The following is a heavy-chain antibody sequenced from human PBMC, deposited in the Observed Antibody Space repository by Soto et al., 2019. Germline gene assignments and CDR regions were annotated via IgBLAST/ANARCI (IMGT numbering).Heavy chain of an antibody. Sequence: EVQLLESGGGLEQSGGSLRLSCAASGFTFSSYVMSWVRQAPGKGLEWVSGITGSGITTYYIDSVKGRFTISRDNSKNTLYLQMDSLRTEDAAVYYCAKDRWADISDYGMEVWGQGTTVTVSS. CDR2: ITGSGITT. V-gene: IGHV3-23*01. CDR1: GFTFSSYV. D-gene: IGHD3-9*01. CDR3: AKDRWADISDYGMEV. J-gene: IGHJ6*02.